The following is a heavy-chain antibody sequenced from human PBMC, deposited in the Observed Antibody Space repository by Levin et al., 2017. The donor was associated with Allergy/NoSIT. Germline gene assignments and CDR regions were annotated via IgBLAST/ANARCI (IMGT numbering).Heavy chain of an antibody. CDR1: GYTFHNFG. CDR3: ARDFSPPRGTSTWYDCFDP. CDR2: ISTYSSDT. J-gene: IGHJ5*02. Sequence: GESLKISCKTSGYTFHNFGISWVRQAPGQGLEWMGWISTYSSDTRYAREFQGRVTMTTETSTNTAYMELTSLRSDDTAVYYCARDFSPPRGTSTWYDCFDPWGQGTLVIVSS. V-gene: IGHV1-18*01. D-gene: IGHD6-13*01.